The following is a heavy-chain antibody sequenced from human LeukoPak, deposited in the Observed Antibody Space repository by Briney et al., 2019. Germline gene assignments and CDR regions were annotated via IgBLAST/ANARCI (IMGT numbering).Heavy chain of an antibody. CDR3: ARLGPDSTASYFDY. CDR2: IYPGDSDT. D-gene: IGHD6-6*01. Sequence: GESLRISCKGSGYTFSSYWIGWVRQMPGKGLEWMGIIYPGDSDTRYSPSLQGQVTISVDTSIGTAYLQWSSLKASDTAMYYCARLGPDSTASYFDYWGQGTLVTVSS. V-gene: IGHV5-51*01. CDR1: GYTFSSYW. J-gene: IGHJ4*02.